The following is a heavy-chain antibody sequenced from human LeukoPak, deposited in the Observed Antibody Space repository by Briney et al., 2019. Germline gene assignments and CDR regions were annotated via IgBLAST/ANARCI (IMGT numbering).Heavy chain of an antibody. CDR2: ISGRGSNI. CDR1: GFTLRSSE. V-gene: IGHV3-48*03. J-gene: IGHJ6*02. D-gene: IGHD1-1*01. CDR3: ARDDFVAASPTTNTPHYYGMSV. Sequence: PGGSLRVSCAASGFTLRSSEMIWVRHPPGRGREWFAYISGRGSNIYYADSVKGRFTISRDNAKNLLHLQMTRLRTEDTAIYYCARDDFVAASPTTNTPHYYGMSVWGQGITVAVSS.